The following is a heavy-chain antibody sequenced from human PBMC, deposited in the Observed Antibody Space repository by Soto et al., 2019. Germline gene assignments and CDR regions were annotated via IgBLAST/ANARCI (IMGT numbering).Heavy chain of an antibody. CDR2: IYYSGST. CDR3: ARRWGPGFDY. CDR1: GGSVSSGSYY. D-gene: IGHD7-27*01. V-gene: IGHV4-61*01. J-gene: IGHJ4*02. Sequence: ASETLSLTCTVSGGSVSSGSYYWSWIRQPPGKGLEWIGYIYYSGSTNYNPSLKSRVTISVDTSKNQFSLKLSSVTAADTAVYYCARRWGPGFDYWGQGTLVTVSS.